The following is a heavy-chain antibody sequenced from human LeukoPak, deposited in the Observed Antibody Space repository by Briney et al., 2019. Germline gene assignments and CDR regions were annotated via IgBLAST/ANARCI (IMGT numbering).Heavy chain of an antibody. CDR3: ARDSETVTSTSSWFDP. V-gene: IGHV3-21*01. Sequence: PGGSLRLSCAASGFTFSSYSINWDRQAPGKGLEWVSSISTSSSYIYYADSVKGRFTISRDNARNSLYLQMNSLRAEDTAVYYCARDSETVTSTSSWFDPWGQGTLVTVSS. D-gene: IGHD4-17*01. J-gene: IGHJ5*02. CDR1: GFTFSSYS. CDR2: ISTSSSYI.